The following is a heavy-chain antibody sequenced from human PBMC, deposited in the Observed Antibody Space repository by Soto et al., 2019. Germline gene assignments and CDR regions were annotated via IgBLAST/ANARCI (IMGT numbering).Heavy chain of an antibody. CDR2: ISSNGFST. Sequence: GGSLRLSCAASGFTFSSYAMNWVRQAPGKGLEWVSVISSNGFSTYYADSVKGRFTISRDNSKNTLYLQMNSLGAEDTAVYYCAKTIAEAGTDYWGQGTLVTVSS. D-gene: IGHD6-13*01. CDR3: AKTIAEAGTDY. V-gene: IGHV3-23*01. J-gene: IGHJ4*02. CDR1: GFTFSSYA.